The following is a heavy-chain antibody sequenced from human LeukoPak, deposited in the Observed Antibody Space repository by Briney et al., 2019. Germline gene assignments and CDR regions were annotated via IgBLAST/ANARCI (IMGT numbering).Heavy chain of an antibody. CDR2: ITSKAYGGTT. Sequence: GGSLRLSCTASGFTFGDYAMSWVHQAPGKGLEWLGFITSKAYGGTTEYAASVKGRFTISRDDSKSVAYLQMNSLKTEDTAVYYCARFTYCGGGSCCFDPWGQGTLVTVSS. V-gene: IGHV3-49*04. CDR1: GFTFGDYA. J-gene: IGHJ5*02. D-gene: IGHD2-15*01. CDR3: ARFTYCGGGSCCFDP.